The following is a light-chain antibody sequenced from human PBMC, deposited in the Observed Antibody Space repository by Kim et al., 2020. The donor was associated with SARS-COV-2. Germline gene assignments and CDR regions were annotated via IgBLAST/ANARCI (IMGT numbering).Light chain of an antibody. CDR3: QAWDSGSAL. CDR2: QNN. J-gene: IGLJ2*01. CDR1: KLGDKF. Sequence: SVSPGQTASITCSGHKLGDKFAYWYQRKPGQSPLLIIYQNNRRPSNIPERFSGSKSGNTATLTISGTQAMDEADYYCQAWDSGSALFGGGTKVTVL. V-gene: IGLV3-1*01.